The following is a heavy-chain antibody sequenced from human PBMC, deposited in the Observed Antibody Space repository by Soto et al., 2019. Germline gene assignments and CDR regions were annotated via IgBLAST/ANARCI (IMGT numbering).Heavy chain of an antibody. Sequence: QLQLQESGPGLVKPSETLSLTCTVSGGSISSSSYYWGWIRQPPGKGLEWIGSIYYSGSTYYNPSLKSRVTISVDTSKNQFSLKLSSVTAADTAVYYCAREGGDIVLMVYGAQPRFDYWGQGTLVTVSS. CDR2: IYYSGST. CDR3: AREGGDIVLMVYGAQPRFDY. CDR1: GGSISSSSYY. D-gene: IGHD2-8*01. J-gene: IGHJ4*02. V-gene: IGHV4-39*02.